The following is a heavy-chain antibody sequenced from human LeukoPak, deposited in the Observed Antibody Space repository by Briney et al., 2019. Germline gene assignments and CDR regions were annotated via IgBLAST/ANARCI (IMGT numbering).Heavy chain of an antibody. D-gene: IGHD5-18*01. J-gene: IGHJ4*02. CDR2: ISGSGDRT. V-gene: IGHV3-23*01. Sequence: GGSLRLSCAASGFTFNDYAMSWVRKAPGKGPEWVSAISGSGDRTYYADSVEGQFTISRDNSKNTLYLQMSGLRAEDTAVYYCARTHSYGYYYFDYWGQGTLVTVSS. CDR3: ARTHSYGYYYFDY. CDR1: GFTFNDYA.